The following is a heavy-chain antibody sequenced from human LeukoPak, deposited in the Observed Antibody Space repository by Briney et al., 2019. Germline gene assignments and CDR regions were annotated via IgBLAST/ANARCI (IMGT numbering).Heavy chain of an antibody. CDR3: ARGGIAAAGTPFTYYYDSSGPNRWSHFDY. CDR1: GYSISSGYY. Sequence: PSETLSLTCTVSGYSISSGYYLGWTRQPPGKGLEWIGSIYHSGSTYYNPSLKSRVTISVDTSKNQFSLKLSSVTAADTAVYYCARGGIAAAGTPFTYYYDSSGPNRWSHFDYWGQGTLVTVSS. V-gene: IGHV4-38-2*02. J-gene: IGHJ4*02. CDR2: IYHSGST. D-gene: IGHD3-22*01.